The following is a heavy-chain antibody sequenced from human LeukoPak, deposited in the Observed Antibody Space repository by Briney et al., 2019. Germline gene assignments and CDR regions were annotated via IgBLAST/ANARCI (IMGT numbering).Heavy chain of an antibody. D-gene: IGHD6-13*01. CDR1: GGSISSSNW. CDR3: ARVPSYSSSWSPPVY. Sequence: PSETLSLTCAVSGGSISSSNWWSWVRQPPGKGLEWVGEIYHSGSTNYNPSLKSRVTISVDKSKNQFSLKLSSVTAADTAVYYCARVPSYSSSWSPPVYWGQGTLVTVSS. V-gene: IGHV4-4*02. CDR2: IYHSGST. J-gene: IGHJ4*02.